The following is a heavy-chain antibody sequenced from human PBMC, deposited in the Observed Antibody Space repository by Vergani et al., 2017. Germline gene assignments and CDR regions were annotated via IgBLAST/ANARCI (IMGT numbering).Heavy chain of an antibody. V-gene: IGHV4-61*02. CDR3: AGIAVAGTGRAFDI. Sequence: QVQLQESGPGLVKPSGTLSLTCAVSGGSISSGGYSWSWIRQPPGKGLEWIGRIYTSGSTNYNPSLKSRVTISVDTSKNQFSLKLSSVTAADTAVYYCAGIAVAGTGRAFDIWGQGTMVTVSS. J-gene: IGHJ3*02. CDR2: IYTSGST. D-gene: IGHD6-19*01. CDR1: GGSISSGGYS.